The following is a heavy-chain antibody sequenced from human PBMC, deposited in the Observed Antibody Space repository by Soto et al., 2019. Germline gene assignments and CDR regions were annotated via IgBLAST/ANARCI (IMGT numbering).Heavy chain of an antibody. J-gene: IGHJ6*02. CDR2: ISGSGGST. Sequence: PGRSVRLSCAASGCTFSSYAMTWVRQAPGKGLEWVSAISGSGGSTFYADSVKGRFTISRDNSKNTLYLQMNSLGAEDTAVYYCATNPLTGTYGDYVRYYGMDVWGQGTTVTVSS. V-gene: IGHV3-23*01. CDR3: ATNPLTGTYGDYVRYYGMDV. CDR1: GCTFSSYA. D-gene: IGHD4-17*01.